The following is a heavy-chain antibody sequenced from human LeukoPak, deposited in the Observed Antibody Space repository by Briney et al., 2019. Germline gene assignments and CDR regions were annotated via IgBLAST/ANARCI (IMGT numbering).Heavy chain of an antibody. V-gene: IGHV3-74*01. Sequence: PGGPLRLSCAASGLTFRDFWMHWVRQPPGKGLVWVALVKGDGRTTIYADSVKGRFTISRDNAKNTLYLQMNSLRADDSGVYYCATGHSYGYDYWGQGVLVTVSS. J-gene: IGHJ4*02. CDR2: VKGDGRTT. D-gene: IGHD5-18*01. CDR1: GLTFRDFW. CDR3: ATGHSYGYDY.